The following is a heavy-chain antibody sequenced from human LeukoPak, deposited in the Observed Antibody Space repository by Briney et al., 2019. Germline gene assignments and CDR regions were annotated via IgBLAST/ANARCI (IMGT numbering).Heavy chain of an antibody. D-gene: IGHD6-19*01. CDR2: ISYDGSNK. J-gene: IGHJ4*02. Sequence: GGSLRLSCAASGFTFSSYAMHWVRQAPGKGLEWVAVISYDGSNKYYADSVKGRFTISRDNSKNTLYLQMNSLRAEDTAVYYCAKDQGSGWYAHPFDYWGQGTLVTVSS. CDR3: AKDQGSGWYAHPFDY. CDR1: GFTFSSYA. V-gene: IGHV3-30*04.